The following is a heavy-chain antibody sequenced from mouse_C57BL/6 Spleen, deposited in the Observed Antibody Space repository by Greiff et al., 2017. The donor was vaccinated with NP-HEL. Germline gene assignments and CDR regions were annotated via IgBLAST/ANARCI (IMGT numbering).Heavy chain of an antibody. V-gene: IGHV1-76*01. D-gene: IGHD2-4*01. CDR1: GYTFTDYY. J-gene: IGHJ4*01. Sequence: VMLVESGAELVRPGASVKLSCKASGYTFTDYYINWVKQRPGQGLEWIARIYPGSGNTYYNEKFKGKATLTAEKSSSTAYMQLSSLTSEDSAVYFCARGLRRESYAMDYWGQGTSVTVSS. CDR2: IYPGSGNT. CDR3: ARGLRRESYAMDY.